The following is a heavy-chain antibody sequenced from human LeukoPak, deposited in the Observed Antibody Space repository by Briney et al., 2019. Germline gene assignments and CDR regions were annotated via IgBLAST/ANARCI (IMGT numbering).Heavy chain of an antibody. CDR2: INHSGST. Sequence: SETLSLTCAVYGGSFSGYYWSWIRQPPGKGLEWIGEINHSGSTNYNPSLKSRVTIAVDTSKHQFSLKLSSVTAADTAVYYCARGLDQYGSGSYYNDYWGQGTLVTVSS. V-gene: IGHV4-34*01. D-gene: IGHD3-10*01. J-gene: IGHJ4*02. CDR3: ARGLDQYGSGSYYNDY. CDR1: GGSFSGYY.